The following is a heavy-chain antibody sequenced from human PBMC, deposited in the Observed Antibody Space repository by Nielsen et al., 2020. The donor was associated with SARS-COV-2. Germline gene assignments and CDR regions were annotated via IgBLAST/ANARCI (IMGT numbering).Heavy chain of an antibody. Sequence: LSLTCAASGFTFGSYGMHWVRQAPGEGLEWVAVIWYDGSNKYYADSVKGRFTISRDNSKNTLYLQMNSLRAEDTAVYYCASSDGSGSYPFDYWGQGTLVTVSS. D-gene: IGHD3-10*01. CDR2: IWYDGSNK. CDR3: ASSDGSGSYPFDY. V-gene: IGHV3-33*01. J-gene: IGHJ4*02. CDR1: GFTFGSYG.